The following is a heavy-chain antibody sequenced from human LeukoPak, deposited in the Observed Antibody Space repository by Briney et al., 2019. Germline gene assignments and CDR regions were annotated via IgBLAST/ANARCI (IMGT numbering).Heavy chain of an antibody. D-gene: IGHD5-12*01. Sequence: GGSLRLSCAASGFTFSSYAMHWVRQAPGKGLEWVAVISYDGSNKYYADSVKGRFTISRDNSKNTLYLQMNSLRAEDTAVYYCAKDRSGYDSRYVDYWGQGTLVTVSS. CDR3: AKDRSGYDSRYVDY. J-gene: IGHJ4*02. CDR1: GFTFSSYA. CDR2: ISYDGSNK. V-gene: IGHV3-30-3*01.